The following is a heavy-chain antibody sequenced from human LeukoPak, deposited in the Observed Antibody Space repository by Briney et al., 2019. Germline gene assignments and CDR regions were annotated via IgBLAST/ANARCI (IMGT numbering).Heavy chain of an antibody. J-gene: IGHJ4*02. Sequence: GGSLRLSCAASAFSLNAYNMNWVRQAPGKGLEWVSSISYTGTYIYYADSVKGRFTISRDNAQNSLYLQMNSLRAEDTAIYYCVRDRGTYRPIDYWGQGTLVTVSS. V-gene: IGHV3-21*04. CDR2: ISYTGTYI. CDR3: VRDRGTYRPIDY. D-gene: IGHD1-26*01. CDR1: AFSLNAYN.